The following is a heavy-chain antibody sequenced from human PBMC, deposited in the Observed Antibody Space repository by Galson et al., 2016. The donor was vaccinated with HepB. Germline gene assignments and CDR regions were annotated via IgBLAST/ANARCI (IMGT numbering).Heavy chain of an antibody. V-gene: IGHV3-74*01. Sequence: SLRLSCAASGITFSDYWMHWVRQAPGKGLVWVARIVSDGTSTIYADFVRGRFTISRDNAKNTLHLQMNSLRAEDTAVYYCARGPYYGLDVRGQGTTVTVSS. CDR3: ARGPYYGLDV. CDR2: IVSDGTST. CDR1: GITFSDYW. J-gene: IGHJ6*02.